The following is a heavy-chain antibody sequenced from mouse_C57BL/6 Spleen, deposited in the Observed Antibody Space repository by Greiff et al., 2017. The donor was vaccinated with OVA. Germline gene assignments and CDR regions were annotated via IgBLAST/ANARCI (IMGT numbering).Heavy chain of an antibody. D-gene: IGHD1-1*01. V-gene: IGHV5-12*01. CDR3: ARHGGNYGSSYVEDAMDY. CDR2: ISPGGGST. J-gene: IGHJ4*01. Sequence: EVQLVESGGGLVQPGGSLKLSCAASGFTFSDYYMYWVRQTPEKRLEWVAYISPGGGSTYYPDTVKGRFTISRDNAKNTLYLQMSRLKSEDTAMDYCARHGGNYGSSYVEDAMDYWGQGTSVTVSS. CDR1: GFTFSDYY.